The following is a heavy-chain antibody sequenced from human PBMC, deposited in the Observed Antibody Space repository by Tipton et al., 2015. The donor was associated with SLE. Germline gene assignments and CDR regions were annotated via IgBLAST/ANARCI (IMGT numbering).Heavy chain of an antibody. Sequence: TLSLTCAVYGGSFSGYYWSWIRQPPGKGLEWIGEINHSGSTNYNPSLESRVTISVDTSKNQLSLKMRSVTAADTAVYYCARGRVPNTWGQGTLVTVST. J-gene: IGHJ5*02. CDR2: INHSGST. CDR1: GGSFSGYY. CDR3: ARGRVPNT. V-gene: IGHV4-34*01.